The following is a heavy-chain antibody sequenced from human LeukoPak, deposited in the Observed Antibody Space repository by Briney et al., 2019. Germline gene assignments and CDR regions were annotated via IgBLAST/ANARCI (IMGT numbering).Heavy chain of an antibody. D-gene: IGHD3-3*01. V-gene: IGHV3-30*02. CDR2: IRYDGSKK. CDR3: AKAVQTIFGVGNYYMDV. J-gene: IGHJ6*03. Sequence: GGSLRLSCAASGFTCSSYGMHCVRQAQGEGLEWVAFIRYDGSKKYYADSVKGRFTISRDNSKNTLYLQMDSLRAEDTAVYYCAKAVQTIFGVGNYYMDVWGKGTTVTVSS. CDR1: GFTCSSYG.